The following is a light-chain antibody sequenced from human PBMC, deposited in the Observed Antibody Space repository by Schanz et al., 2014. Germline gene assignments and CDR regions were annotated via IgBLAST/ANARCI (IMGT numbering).Light chain of an antibody. J-gene: IGLJ3*02. CDR2: GNS. Sequence: QSVLTQPPSVSGAPGQRVTISCTGSSSNIGAPYDVHWYQQLPGTAPKLLIYGNSNRPSGVPDRFSGSKSGTSASLAITGLQAEDEADYYCQSYDNTLSGWVFGGGTKLTVL. CDR1: SSNIGAPYD. CDR3: QSYDNTLSGWV. V-gene: IGLV1-40*01.